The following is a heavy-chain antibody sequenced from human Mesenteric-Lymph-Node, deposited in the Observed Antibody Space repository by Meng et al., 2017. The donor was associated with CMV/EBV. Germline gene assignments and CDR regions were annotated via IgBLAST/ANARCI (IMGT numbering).Heavy chain of an antibody. V-gene: IGHV4-34*01. CDR2: INHSGST. Sequence: HVQLHQGCVGLLKPSRTRAVTCAVYGGSFSGYYWNWIRQSPEKGLEWIGEINHSGSTTYNPSFTSRIIISVDTSTNQISLNMSSVTAADTAVYYCARGSSYDILTGYFDYWGQGALVTVSS. D-gene: IGHD3-9*01. CDR3: ARGSSYDILTGYFDY. CDR1: GGSFSGYY. J-gene: IGHJ4*02.